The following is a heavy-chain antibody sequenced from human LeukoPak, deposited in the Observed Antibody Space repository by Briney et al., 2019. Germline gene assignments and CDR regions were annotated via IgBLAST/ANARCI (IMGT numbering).Heavy chain of an antibody. CDR1: GFTFSSYW. V-gene: IGHV3-7*01. CDR3: AKDRQYSSSYYYYYYMDV. D-gene: IGHD6-13*01. J-gene: IGHJ6*03. CDR2: IKKGGSEK. Sequence: GGSLRLSCAASGFTFSSYWMSWLRQAPGKGREGVANIKKGGSEKYYEDSVKGRFTISRDNAKNSLYLQMDSPSAEDTAVYYCAKDRQYSSSYYYYYYMDVWGKGTTVTVSS.